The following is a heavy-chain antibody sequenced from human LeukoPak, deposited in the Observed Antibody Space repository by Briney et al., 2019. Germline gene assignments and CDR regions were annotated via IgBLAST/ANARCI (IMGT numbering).Heavy chain of an antibody. CDR2: INPNSGGT. V-gene: IGHV1-2*06. D-gene: IGHD6-6*01. CDR3: AREAAARPGAFDI. CDR1: GGTFSSYA. Sequence: ASVKVSCKASGGTFSSYAITWVRQAPGQGLEWVGRINPNSGGTNYAQKFQGRVTMTRDTSISTAYMELSRLRSDDTSVYYRAREAAARPGAFDIWGQGTMVTVSS. J-gene: IGHJ3*02.